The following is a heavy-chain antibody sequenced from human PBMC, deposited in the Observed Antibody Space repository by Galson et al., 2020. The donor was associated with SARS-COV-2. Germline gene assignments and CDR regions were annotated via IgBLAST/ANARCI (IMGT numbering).Heavy chain of an antibody. CDR1: GFTFSAHS. Sequence: GESLKISCAASGFTFSAHSMNWVRQAPGKGLEWVSYISTSSSTRYYADSVKGRFTISRDNAKNSLYLQMSSLRDEDTAVYYCAREGSSAWGNWFDPWGQGTLGTVSS. CDR2: ISTSSSTR. V-gene: IGHV3-48*02. CDR3: AREGSSAWGNWFDP. J-gene: IGHJ5*02. D-gene: IGHD6-19*01.